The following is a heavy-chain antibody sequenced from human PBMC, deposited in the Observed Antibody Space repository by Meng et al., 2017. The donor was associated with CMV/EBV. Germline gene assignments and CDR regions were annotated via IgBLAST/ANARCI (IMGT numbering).Heavy chain of an antibody. J-gene: IGHJ4*02. CDR1: GGSFSGYY. V-gene: IGHV4-34*01. Sequence: SETLSLTCAVHGGSFSGYYWSWIRKPPGKGLEWIGEINHSGSTNYNPSLKSRVTISVDTSKNQFSLKLSSVTAADTAVYYCAKARSSTSYRTYYFDYWGQGTLVTAPQ. D-gene: IGHD2-2*01. CDR2: INHSGST. CDR3: AKARSSTSYRTYYFDY.